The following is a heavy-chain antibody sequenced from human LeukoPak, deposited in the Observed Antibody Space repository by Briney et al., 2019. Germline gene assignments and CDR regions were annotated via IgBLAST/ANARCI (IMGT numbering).Heavy chain of an antibody. CDR1: GFTFSSYW. D-gene: IGHD3-3*01. CDR3: ARDRLRIFGVVTYMFDY. CDR2: IKQAGSEK. J-gene: IGHJ4*02. Sequence: QSGGSLRLSCAASGFTFSSYWMSWVRQASGKGLEWVANIKQAGSEKYYVDSVKGRFTISRDNAKNSLYLQMNSLRAEDTAVYYCARDRLRIFGVVTYMFDYWGQGTLVTVSS. V-gene: IGHV3-7*03.